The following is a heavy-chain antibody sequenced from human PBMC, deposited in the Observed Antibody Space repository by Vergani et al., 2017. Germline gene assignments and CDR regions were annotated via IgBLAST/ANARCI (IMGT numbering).Heavy chain of an antibody. CDR1: GFSFKIYG. CDR3: VRGSIYYYDSAGYGYDQFTGFAV. Sequence: EVQLVESGGDLAQPGTSLRLTCEASGFSFKIYGMHWARLIPGKGLEWVSGISWNSGATGYADSVKGRVNISRDKAKNCLYLQMHNLRPEDTALYFCVRGSIYYYDSAGYGYDQFTGFAVLGLGTMVTVSS. J-gene: IGHJ3*01. CDR2: ISWNSGAT. V-gene: IGHV3-9*01. D-gene: IGHD3-22*01.